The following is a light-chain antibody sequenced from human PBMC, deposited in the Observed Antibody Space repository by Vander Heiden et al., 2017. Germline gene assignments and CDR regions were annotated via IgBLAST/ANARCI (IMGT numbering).Light chain of an antibody. V-gene: IGLV2-23*01. Sequence: QYALTQPASVSGSPGPSITISCTGTSSDVGNYNLVSWYQQHPGKAPKLMIYEGSKRPSGVSNRFSGSKSGNTASLTIAGLQAEDEAYYYCCSYAGTHVVFGGGTKLTVL. CDR3: CSYAGTHVV. CDR1: SSDVGNYNL. CDR2: EGS. J-gene: IGLJ2*01.